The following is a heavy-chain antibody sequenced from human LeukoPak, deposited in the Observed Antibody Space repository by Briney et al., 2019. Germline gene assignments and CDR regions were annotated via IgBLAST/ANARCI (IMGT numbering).Heavy chain of an antibody. J-gene: IGHJ5*02. CDR2: VYNSGST. CDR1: GGSISIYY. D-gene: IGHD3-10*01. Sequence: PAETLSLTCSVSGGSISIYYWSWIRQPPGKGLEWIGYVYNSGSTDYNPSLKSRVTISVDMSENQFSLKLSSVTAADTAVYYCANYGAGTYRFDPWGQGTLVTVSS. V-gene: IGHV4-59*12. CDR3: ANYGAGTYRFDP.